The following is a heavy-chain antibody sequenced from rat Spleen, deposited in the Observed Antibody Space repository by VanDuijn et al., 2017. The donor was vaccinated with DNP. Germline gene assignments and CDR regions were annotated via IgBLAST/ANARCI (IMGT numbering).Heavy chain of an antibody. Sequence: EVQLQESGPGLVKPSQSLSLTCSVTGYSITSNYWGWIRKFPGSEMEWIGHISDGGSTRYNPSLKSRISITRDTSKNQFFLQLNSLTTEETATYYCARQPSGMDYWGQGVMVIVSS. D-gene: IGHD1-4*01. CDR1: GYSITSNY. J-gene: IGHJ2*01. CDR3: ARQPSGMDY. CDR2: ISDGGST. V-gene: IGHV3-1*01.